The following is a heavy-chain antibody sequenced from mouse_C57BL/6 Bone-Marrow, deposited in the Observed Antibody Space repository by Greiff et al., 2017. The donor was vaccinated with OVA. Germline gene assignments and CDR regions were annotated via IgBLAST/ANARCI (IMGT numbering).Heavy chain of an antibody. CDR2: IDPSDSYT. Sequence: QVQLKQPGAELVMPGASVKLSCKASGYTFTSYWMHWVKQRPGQGLEWIGEIDPSDSYTNYNQKFKGKSTLTVDKSSSTAYMQLSSLTSEDSAVYYCARRPLLPYYWGQGTTLTVSS. CDR1: GYTFTSYW. J-gene: IGHJ2*01. V-gene: IGHV1-69*01. D-gene: IGHD1-2*01. CDR3: ARRPLLPYY.